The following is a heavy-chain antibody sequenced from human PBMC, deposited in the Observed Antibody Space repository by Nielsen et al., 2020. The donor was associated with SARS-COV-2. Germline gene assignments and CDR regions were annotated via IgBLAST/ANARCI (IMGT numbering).Heavy chain of an antibody. J-gene: IGHJ4*02. D-gene: IGHD3-10*01. CDR1: GFTFSSYS. Sequence: GESLKISCAASGFTFSSYSMNWVRQAPGKGLEWVSYISSSSSTLYYADSVKGRFTISRDNAKNALYLQMNSLRDEDTAVYYCAKGGSGLWFGELSDWGQGTLVTVSS. CDR3: AKGGSGLWFGELSD. V-gene: IGHV3-48*02. CDR2: ISSSSSTL.